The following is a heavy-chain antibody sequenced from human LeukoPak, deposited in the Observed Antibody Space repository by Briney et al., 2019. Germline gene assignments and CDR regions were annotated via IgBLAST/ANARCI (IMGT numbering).Heavy chain of an antibody. V-gene: IGHV5-51*01. Sequence: GESLKISCKGSGYSFTSYLIGWWRQMPGKGLEWMGSIYPGDSDTSSSPSFQGQVTISADKSISTAYPQWSSLKASDTAMYYCARHHGSGSYFRHYMDVWGKGTTVTVSS. CDR1: GYSFTSYL. CDR3: ARHHGSGSYFRHYMDV. CDR2: IYPGDSDT. J-gene: IGHJ6*03. D-gene: IGHD3-10*01.